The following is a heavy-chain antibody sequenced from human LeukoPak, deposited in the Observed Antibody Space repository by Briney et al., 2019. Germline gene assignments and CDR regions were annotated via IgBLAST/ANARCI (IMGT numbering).Heavy chain of an antibody. J-gene: IGHJ6*03. CDR3: ARARPTTPPYYMDV. V-gene: IGHV3-30*19. Sequence: PGGSLRLSCAASGFTLSCCGMHWVRQAPGKGLEWVAVISYDGSNKYYADSVKGRFTISRDNSKNTLYLQMNSLRAEDTAVYYCARARPTTPPYYMDVWGKGTTVTVSS. D-gene: IGHD1-1*01. CDR1: GFTLSCCG. CDR2: ISYDGSNK.